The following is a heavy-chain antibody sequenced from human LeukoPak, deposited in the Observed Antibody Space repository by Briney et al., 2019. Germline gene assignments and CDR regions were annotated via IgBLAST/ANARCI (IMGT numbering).Heavy chain of an antibody. J-gene: IGHJ5*02. CDR3: ASSPRYCSSTGCYSWEFGQFDP. CDR2: INHSGST. D-gene: IGHD2-2*01. V-gene: IGHV4-34*01. Sequence: SETLSLTCAVYGGSFSGYYWSWIRQPPGKGLEWIGEINHSGSTNYNPSLKSRVTISVDTSKNQFSLKLSSVTAADTAVYYCASSPRYCSSTGCYSWEFGQFDPWGQGTLVTVSS. CDR1: GGSFSGYY.